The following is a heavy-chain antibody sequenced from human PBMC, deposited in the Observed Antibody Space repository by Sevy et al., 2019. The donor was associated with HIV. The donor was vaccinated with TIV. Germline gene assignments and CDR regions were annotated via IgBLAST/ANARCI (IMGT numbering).Heavy chain of an antibody. V-gene: IGHV4-61*02. J-gene: IGHJ2*01. CDR2: VHNTGSQ. D-gene: IGHD4-17*01. Sequence: SETLSLTCTVSGGSISRGQFYWTWIRQPAGKGLEWIGRVHNTGSQSYNPSLRNRVGMSIDTSKNQFSLVLSSVTAADTAVYYCARNVGDYVFRYFDLWGRGTLVTVSS. CDR1: GGSISRGQFY. CDR3: ARNVGDYVFRYFDL.